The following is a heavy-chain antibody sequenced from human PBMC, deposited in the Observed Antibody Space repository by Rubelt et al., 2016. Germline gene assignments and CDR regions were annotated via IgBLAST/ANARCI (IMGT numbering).Heavy chain of an antibody. CDR2: INHSGSN. D-gene: IGHD1-26*01. V-gene: IGHV4-34*01. Sequence: QVQLQQWGAGLLKPSETLSLTCAVYGGSFSGYYWSWIRQPPGKGLEWIGEINHSGSNNYNPSLKSRITISVDTSKTQFSRKLSSVTAADTAVYYCARRRRYSGSSYWYFDLWGRGTLVTVSS. CDR1: GGSFSGYY. J-gene: IGHJ2*01. CDR3: ARRRRYSGSSYWYFDL.